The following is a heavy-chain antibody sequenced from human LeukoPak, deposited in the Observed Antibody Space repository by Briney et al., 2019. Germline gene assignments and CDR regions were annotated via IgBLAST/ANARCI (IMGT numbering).Heavy chain of an antibody. CDR1: GFTFSSYA. D-gene: IGHD2-15*01. V-gene: IGHV3-30*18. Sequence: GGSLRLSCAASGFTFSSYAMSWVRQAPGKGLEWVAVISYDGSNKYYADSVKGRFTISRDNSKNTLYLQMNSLRAEDTAVYYCAKIVVVAATLMGFDYWGQGTLVTVSS. J-gene: IGHJ4*02. CDR2: ISYDGSNK. CDR3: AKIVVVAATLMGFDY.